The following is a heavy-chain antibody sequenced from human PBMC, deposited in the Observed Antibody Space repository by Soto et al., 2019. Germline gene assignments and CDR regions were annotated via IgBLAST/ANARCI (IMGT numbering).Heavy chain of an antibody. V-gene: IGHV3-48*02. J-gene: IGHJ4*02. CDR3: ARDPGSSYGPPDY. Sequence: EVQLVESGGGLVQPGGSLSLSYAASGFTFSSYSMNWVRQAPGKGLEWVSYISSSSSTIYYADSVKGRFTISRDNSKNSLYLQMNSLRDEDTAVYYCARDPGSSYGPPDYWGQGTLVTVSS. CDR2: ISSSSSTI. D-gene: IGHD5-18*01. CDR1: GFTFSSYS.